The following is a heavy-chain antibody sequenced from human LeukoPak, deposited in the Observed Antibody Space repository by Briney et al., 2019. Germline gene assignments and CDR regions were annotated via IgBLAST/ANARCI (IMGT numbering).Heavy chain of an antibody. CDR2: INPNSGGT. Sequence: ASVKVSCEASGYTFTGYYMHWVRQAPGPGLELMGWINPNSGGTNYAQKFHGRVTMTRETSISTAYMELSRLRSDDTAVYYCARDQANYYDSSGYQDAFDIWGQGTMVTVSS. V-gene: IGHV1-2*02. D-gene: IGHD3-22*01. CDR1: GYTFTGYY. J-gene: IGHJ3*02. CDR3: ARDQANYYDSSGYQDAFDI.